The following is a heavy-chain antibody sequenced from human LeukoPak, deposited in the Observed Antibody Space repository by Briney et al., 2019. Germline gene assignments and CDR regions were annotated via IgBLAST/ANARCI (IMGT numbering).Heavy chain of an antibody. CDR1: GFTFSSYG. Sequence: PGGTLRLSCAASGFTFSSYGVSWVRQAPGKGLERVSAISGSGGSTYYADSVKGRFTISRDNSKNTLYLQMNSLRAEDTAVYYCARGARGSGTASDYWGQGALVTVSS. CDR2: ISGSGGST. J-gene: IGHJ4*02. D-gene: IGHD3-10*01. V-gene: IGHV3-23*01. CDR3: ARGARGSGTASDY.